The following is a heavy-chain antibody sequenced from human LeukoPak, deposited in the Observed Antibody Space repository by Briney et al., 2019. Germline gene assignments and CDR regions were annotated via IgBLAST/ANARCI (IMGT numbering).Heavy chain of an antibody. D-gene: IGHD6-19*01. J-gene: IGHJ4*02. CDR1: GFTFSSYA. CDR3: AKSWGYEQWPDY. CDR2: IRYDGSNK. V-gene: IGHV3-30*02. Sequence: PGGSLRLSCAASGFTFSSYAMSWVRQAPGKGLEWVAFIRYDGSNKYYADSVKGRFTISRDNSKNTLYLQMNSLRAEDTAVYYCAKSWGYEQWPDYWGQGTLVTVSS.